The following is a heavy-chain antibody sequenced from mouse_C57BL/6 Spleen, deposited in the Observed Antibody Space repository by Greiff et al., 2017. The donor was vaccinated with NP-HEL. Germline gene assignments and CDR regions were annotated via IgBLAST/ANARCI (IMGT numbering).Heavy chain of an antibody. CDR1: GFTFSDYG. CDR2: ISSGSSTI. Sequence: DVMLVASGGGLVKPGGSLKLSCAASGFTFSDYGMHWVRQAPEKGLEWVAYISSGSSTIYYADTVKGRFTISRDNAKNTLFLQMTSLRSEDTAMYYCARGWTTVVAPFDYWGQGTTLTVSS. V-gene: IGHV5-17*01. CDR3: ARGWTTVVAPFDY. J-gene: IGHJ2*01. D-gene: IGHD1-1*01.